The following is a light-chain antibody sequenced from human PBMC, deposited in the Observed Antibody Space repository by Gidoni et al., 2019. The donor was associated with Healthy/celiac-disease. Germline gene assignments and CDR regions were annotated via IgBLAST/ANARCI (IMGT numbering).Light chain of an antibody. V-gene: IGKV4-1*01. CDR2: WAS. CDR3: QQYYSTPYT. CDR1: QSVLYSSNNRYY. J-gene: IGKJ2*01. Sequence: DIVMTQSPSPLAVSLGARATINCKSSQSVLYSSNNRYYLAWYQQQPGEPPKLLIYWASTLAAGVPARSSSGGSGTEFIITISSLQDDDVVVYYCQQYYSTPYTFGQGTKVEIK.